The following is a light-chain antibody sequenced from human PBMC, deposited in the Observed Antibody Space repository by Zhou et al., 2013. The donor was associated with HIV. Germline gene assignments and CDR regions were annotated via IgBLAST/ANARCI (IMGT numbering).Light chain of an antibody. CDR1: QNVGGY. CDR3: QQYYSYPWT. J-gene: IGKJ1*01. CDR2: KAS. V-gene: IGKV1-5*03. Sequence: DIQMTQSPSTLSASVGDRVIITCRASQNVGGYLAWYQQKRGEAPKLLIYKASTLHSGVPSRFSGSGYGTEFTLTINRLQSDDFATYYCQQYYSYPWTFGQGTKVEIK.